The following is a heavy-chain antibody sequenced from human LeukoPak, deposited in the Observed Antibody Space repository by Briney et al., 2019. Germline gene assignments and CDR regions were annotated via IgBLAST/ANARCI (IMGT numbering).Heavy chain of an antibody. D-gene: IGHD2-21*01. J-gene: IGHJ6*04. CDR3: ARERVIGDVFAAPEIKMDYGMDV. V-gene: IGHV1-3*01. CDR1: GYTFTSYA. Sequence: ASVKVSWKASGYTFTSYAMHWVRQAPGQRLEWMGWINAGNGNTKYSQKFQGRVTITRDTSASTAYMELSSLTSEDTAVYYCARERVIGDVFAAPEIKMDYGMDVWGKGTTVTVSS. CDR2: INAGNGNT.